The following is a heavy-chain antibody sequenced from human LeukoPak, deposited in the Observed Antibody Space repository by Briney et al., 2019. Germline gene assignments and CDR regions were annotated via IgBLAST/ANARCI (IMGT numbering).Heavy chain of an antibody. CDR1: GHTLPNYN. CDR2: IKPSCGGT. Sequence: ASGKVSYKASGHTLPNYNIHWVRQAPGQGRGWMGIIKPSCGGTSYAQKFQCRVDMTRDKSTSTVYMELSSLRSEDTARHYCARYIYGFLHYCHQGTLTTVS. V-gene: IGHV1-46*01. D-gene: IGHD5-18*01. CDR3: ARYIYGFLHY. J-gene: IGHJ4*02.